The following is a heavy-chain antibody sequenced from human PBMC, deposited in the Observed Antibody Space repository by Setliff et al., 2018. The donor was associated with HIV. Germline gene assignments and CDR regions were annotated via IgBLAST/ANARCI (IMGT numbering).Heavy chain of an antibody. CDR1: GYTFTGYY. V-gene: IGHV1-2*02. CDR3: ARVRWVRLVAYFDL. Sequence: ASVKVSCKASGYTFTGYYMHWVRQAPGEGLEWMGWINPDTGDTNYAQKFQGRVTITADESTSTAYMELSSLRSEDTAVYYCARVRWVRLVAYFDLWGRGTLVTVSS. D-gene: IGHD3-10*01. J-gene: IGHJ2*01. CDR2: INPDTGDT.